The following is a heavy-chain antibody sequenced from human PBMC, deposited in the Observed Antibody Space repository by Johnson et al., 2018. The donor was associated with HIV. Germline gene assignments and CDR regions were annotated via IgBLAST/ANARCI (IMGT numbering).Heavy chain of an antibody. V-gene: IGHV3-30*02. CDR1: GFTFSNAW. CDR3: AREWGAFDI. CDR2: IRYDGSNK. J-gene: IGHJ3*02. Sequence: QVQLVESGGGVVQPGGSLRLSCAASGFTFSNAWMSWVRQAPGTGLEWVAFIRYDGSNKYYADSVRGRITISRDNSKNTLYVQMNSLRAEDTAVYYCAREWGAFDIWGQGTMVTVSS. D-gene: IGHD1-26*01.